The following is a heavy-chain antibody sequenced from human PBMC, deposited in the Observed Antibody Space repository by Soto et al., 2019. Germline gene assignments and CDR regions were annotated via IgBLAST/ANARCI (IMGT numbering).Heavy chain of an antibody. J-gene: IGHJ6*02. CDR1: GFTFSNYG. D-gene: IGHD3-3*01. V-gene: IGHV3-30*18. CDR3: AKETDYDSSAMDV. Sequence: QVQLVESGGGVVQPGTSLRLSCAASGFTFSNYGMHWVRQAPGKGLEWVALISHNGNNKYYADSVKGRFTISRDNSKNTLYLQMNSLRAEDTAVYYCAKETDYDSSAMDVWGQGTTVTVSS. CDR2: ISHNGNNK.